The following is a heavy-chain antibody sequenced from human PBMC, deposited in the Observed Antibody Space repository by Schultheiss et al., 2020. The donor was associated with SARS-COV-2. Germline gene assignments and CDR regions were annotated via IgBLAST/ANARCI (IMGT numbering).Heavy chain of an antibody. CDR1: GFTFSTYG. CDR2: ISSSGSTI. V-gene: IGHV3-48*04. CDR3: ARDQYSSGWT. Sequence: GGSLRLSCAASGFTFSTYGLHWVRQAPGKGLEWVSYISSSGSTIYYADSVKGRFTISRDNAKNSLYLQMNSLRAEDTAVYYCARDQYSSGWTWGQGTLVTVSS. J-gene: IGHJ5*02. D-gene: IGHD6-19*01.